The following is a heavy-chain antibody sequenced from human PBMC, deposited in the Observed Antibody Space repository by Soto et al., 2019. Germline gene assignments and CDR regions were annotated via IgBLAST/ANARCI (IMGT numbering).Heavy chain of an antibody. J-gene: IGHJ6*02. V-gene: IGHV4-30-4*01. D-gene: IGHD2-21*02. CDR2: IHYSGSI. CDR3: AREDDGGDRDYYGLDV. CDR1: GGSISTDHYH. Sequence: QVQLQESGPGLVRPSQTLSLTCTVSGGSISTDHYHWTWIRQAPGKGLEWIGYIHYSGSIQFNPSLQSRVSMSVETSKNLFALRLSSVTAADTAVYFCAREDDGGDRDYYGLDVWGQGTTVTVSS.